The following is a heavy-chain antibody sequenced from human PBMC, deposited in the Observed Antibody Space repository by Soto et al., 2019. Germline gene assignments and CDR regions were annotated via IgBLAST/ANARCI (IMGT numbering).Heavy chain of an antibody. Sequence: AETLSLTCTVSGGSISSYYWSWIRQPPGKGLEWIGYIYYSGSTNYNPSLKSRVTISVDTSKNQFSLKLSSVTAADAAVYYCARTYSGYDYSRLGYYYYYMDVWGKGTTVTAP. CDR2: IYYSGST. V-gene: IGHV4-59*01. D-gene: IGHD5-12*01. J-gene: IGHJ6*03. CDR1: GGSISSYY. CDR3: ARTYSGYDYSRLGYYYYYMDV.